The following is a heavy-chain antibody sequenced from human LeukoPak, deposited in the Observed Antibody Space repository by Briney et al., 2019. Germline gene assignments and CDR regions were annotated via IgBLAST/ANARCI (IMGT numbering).Heavy chain of an antibody. CDR2: ISAYNGNT. Sequence: ASVKVSCKASGYTFTSYGISWVRQAPGQGLEWMGWISAYNGNTNYAQKLQGRVTMTTDTSTSTAYMELRSLRSDDTAVYYCARERCRLYDSSGYSLKGCAFDIWGQGTMVTVSS. D-gene: IGHD3-22*01. CDR1: GYTFTSYG. V-gene: IGHV1-18*01. CDR3: ARERCRLYDSSGYSLKGCAFDI. J-gene: IGHJ3*02.